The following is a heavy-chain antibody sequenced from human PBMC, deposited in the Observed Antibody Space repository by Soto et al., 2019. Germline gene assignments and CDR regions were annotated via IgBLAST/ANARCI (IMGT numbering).Heavy chain of an antibody. CDR2: IIPIFGTA. CDR3: AREQGFYIWGSYRPNWFDP. Sequence: GASVKVSCKASGGTFSSYAISWVRQAPGQGLEWMGGIIPIFGTANYAQKFQGRVTITADESTSTAYMELSSLRFEDTAVYYCAREQGFYIWGSYRPNWFDPWGQGTLVTVSS. J-gene: IGHJ5*02. D-gene: IGHD3-16*02. V-gene: IGHV1-69*13. CDR1: GGTFSSYA.